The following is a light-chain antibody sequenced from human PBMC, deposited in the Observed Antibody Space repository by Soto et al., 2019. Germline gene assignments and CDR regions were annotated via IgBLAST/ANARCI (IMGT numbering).Light chain of an antibody. CDR1: SGDVGLYNY. CDR3: SSYTSTYTLV. CDR2: DVS. J-gene: IGLJ1*01. V-gene: IGLV2-11*01. Sequence: QSALTQPRSLTGFPGQSVTISCTGTSGDVGLYNYVSWYQQFPGKVPKLIIYDVSNRPSGVSNRFSGSKSGNTASLTISGLQAEDEADYYCSSYTSTYTLVFGTGTKLTVL.